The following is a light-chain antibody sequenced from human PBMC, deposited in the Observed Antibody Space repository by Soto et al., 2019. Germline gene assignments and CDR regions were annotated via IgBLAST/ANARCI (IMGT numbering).Light chain of an antibody. CDR1: SSNIGSNS. Sequence: QAVVTQPPSASGTPGQRVTISCSGSSSNIGSNSVNWYQQLPGTAPKLLIYSNDRRPSGVPDRFSGSKSGTSASLAISGLQSEDEADYYCAAWDDSRNGYVFGTGTKVTVL. V-gene: IGLV1-44*01. CDR3: AAWDDSRNGYV. CDR2: SND. J-gene: IGLJ1*01.